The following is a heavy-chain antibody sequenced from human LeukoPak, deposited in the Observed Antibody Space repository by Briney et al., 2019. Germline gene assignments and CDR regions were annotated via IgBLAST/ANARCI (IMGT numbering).Heavy chain of an antibody. CDR1: GFTFRTYA. Sequence: GGSLRLSCETSGFTFRTYAMNWVRQAPGKGLEWVSSMGGSGTSIYYADSVKGRFTISRDNAKNSLYLQMNSLRVDDAAVYYCARARIAVAGVYWFDPWGQGTLVTVSS. J-gene: IGHJ5*02. D-gene: IGHD6-19*01. CDR2: MGGSGTSI. V-gene: IGHV3-21*01. CDR3: ARARIAVAGVYWFDP.